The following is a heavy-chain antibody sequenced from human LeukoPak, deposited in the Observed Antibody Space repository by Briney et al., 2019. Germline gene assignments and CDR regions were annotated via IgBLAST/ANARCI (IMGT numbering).Heavy chain of an antibody. CDR1: GYTFTSYG. V-gene: IGHV1-18*01. CDR3: ARVGYYDSSGYPHHFYYYYYYMDV. J-gene: IGHJ6*03. Sequence: ASVKVSCKASGYTFTSYGISWVRQAPGQGLEWMGWISAYNGNTNYAQKLQGRVTMTTDTSTSTAYMELRSLRSDDTAVYYCARVGYYDSSGYPHHFYYYYYYMDVWGKGTTVTVSS. D-gene: IGHD3-22*01. CDR2: ISAYNGNT.